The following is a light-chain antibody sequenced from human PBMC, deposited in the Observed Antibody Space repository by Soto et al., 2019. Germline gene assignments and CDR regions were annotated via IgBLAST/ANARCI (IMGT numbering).Light chain of an antibody. CDR1: QSVNIN. J-gene: IGKJ5*01. CDR2: GVS. V-gene: IGKV3-20*01. CDR3: QQYANSPIT. Sequence: EIVLTQSPGTLSLPPGERATLSCRASQSVNINLAWYQQKPGQAPRLLIYGVSSRASGIPDRFFGSGSGTDFTLTINRLEPEDFAVYYCQQYANSPITFGQGTRLEI.